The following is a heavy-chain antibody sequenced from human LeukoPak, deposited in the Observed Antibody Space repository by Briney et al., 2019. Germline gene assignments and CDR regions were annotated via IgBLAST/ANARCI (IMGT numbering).Heavy chain of an antibody. CDR1: GFTFSSSS. J-gene: IGHJ6*03. Sequence: PGGSLRLSCVASGFTFSSSSMQWVRQAPGKGLEFVAAISNSGDNTRHADAVEGRFTISRDNSKNTLYLQMHSLRAEDMAVYYCARELSYYYLDVWAQGPRSPSP. CDR2: ISNSGDNT. V-gene: IGHV3-64*02. CDR3: ARELSYYYLDV.